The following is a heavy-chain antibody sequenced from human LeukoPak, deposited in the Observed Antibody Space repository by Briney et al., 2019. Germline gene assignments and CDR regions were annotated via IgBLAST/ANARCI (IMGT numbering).Heavy chain of an antibody. V-gene: IGHV3-21*01. CDR3: ARYYYDSSGPHGGDY. J-gene: IGHJ4*02. CDR1: GFTFSSYE. Sequence: GGSLRLSCAASGFTFSSYEMNWVCQAPGKGLEWVSSISSSSSYIYYADSVKGRFTISRDNAKNSLYLQMNSLRAEDTAVYYCARYYYDSSGPHGGDYWGQGTLVTVSS. D-gene: IGHD3-22*01. CDR2: ISSSSSYI.